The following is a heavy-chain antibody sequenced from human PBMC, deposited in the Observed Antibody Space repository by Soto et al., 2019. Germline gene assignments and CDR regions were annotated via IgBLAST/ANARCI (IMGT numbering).Heavy chain of an antibody. D-gene: IGHD3-3*01. CDR3: ASFSYFWSGYEPFDY. J-gene: IGHJ4*02. V-gene: IGHV4-39*01. CDR2: IYYSGST. Sequence: SETLSLTCTVSGGSISSSSYYWGWIRQPPGKGLEWIGSIYYSGSTYYNPSLKSRVTISVDTSKNQFSLKLSSVTAADTAVYYCASFSYFWSGYEPFDYWGQGTLVTVSS. CDR1: GGSISSSSYY.